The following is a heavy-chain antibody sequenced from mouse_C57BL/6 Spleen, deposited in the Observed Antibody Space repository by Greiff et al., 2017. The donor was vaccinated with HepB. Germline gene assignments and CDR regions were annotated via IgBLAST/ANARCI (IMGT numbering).Heavy chain of an antibody. CDR3: AIWGVVPYAMDY. CDR2: IHPSDSDT. J-gene: IGHJ4*01. V-gene: IGHV1-74*01. CDR1: GYTFTSYW. Sequence: VKLQQPGAELVKPGASVKVSCKASGYTFTSYWMHWVKQRPGQGLEWIGRIHPSDSDTNYNQKFKGKATLTVDKSSSTAYMQLSSLTSEDSAVYYCAIWGVVPYAMDYWGQGTSVTVSS. D-gene: IGHD1-1*01.